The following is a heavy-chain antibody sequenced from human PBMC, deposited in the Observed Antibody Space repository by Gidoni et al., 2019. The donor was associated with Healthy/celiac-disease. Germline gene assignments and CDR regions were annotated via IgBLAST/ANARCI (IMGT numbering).Heavy chain of an antibody. D-gene: IGHD5-12*01. CDR3: ARDRWMATTRGRLYGMDV. V-gene: IGHV4-59*01. CDR1: GGSISSYY. J-gene: IGHJ6*02. CDR2: IYYSGST. Sequence: QVQLQESGPGLVKPSETLSLTCTVSGGSISSYYWSWIRQPPGKGLEWIGHIYYSGSTNYNPSLKSRVTISVDTSKNQFSLKLSSVTAADTAVYYCARDRWMATTRGRLYGMDVWGQGTTVTVSS.